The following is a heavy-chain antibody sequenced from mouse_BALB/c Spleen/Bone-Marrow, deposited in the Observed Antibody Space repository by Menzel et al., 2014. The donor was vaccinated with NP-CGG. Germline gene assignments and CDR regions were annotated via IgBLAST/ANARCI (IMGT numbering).Heavy chain of an antibody. D-gene: IGHD2-1*01. CDR1: GFNIKDTY. CDR3: SRYGNYCYAMDY. J-gene: IGHJ4*01. CDR2: IDPANGNT. Sequence: VHVKQSGAVLVKPGASVKLSCTASGFNIKDTYMHWVKQRPEQGLEWIGRIDPANGNTKYDPKFQGKATITADTSSNTAYLQLSSLTSEDTAVYYCSRYGNYCYAMDYWGHGTSVTVSS. V-gene: IGHV14-3*02.